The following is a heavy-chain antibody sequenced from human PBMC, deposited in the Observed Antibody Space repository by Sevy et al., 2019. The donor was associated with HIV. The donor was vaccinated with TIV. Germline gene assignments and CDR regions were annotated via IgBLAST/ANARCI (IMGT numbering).Heavy chain of an antibody. CDR1: GFTFTNVW. D-gene: IGHD3-16*01. J-gene: IGHJ1*01. CDR3: TTGGSLFQH. CDR2: IKSKTDGGTT. V-gene: IGHV3-15*01. Sequence: GGSLRLSCAASGFTFTNVWMSWVRQAPGKGLEWVAHIKSKTDGGTTDYAAPVRVRLTISRDTSKNKLYLQMNSLKTEDTAVYYCTTGGSLFQHWGQGTLVTVSS.